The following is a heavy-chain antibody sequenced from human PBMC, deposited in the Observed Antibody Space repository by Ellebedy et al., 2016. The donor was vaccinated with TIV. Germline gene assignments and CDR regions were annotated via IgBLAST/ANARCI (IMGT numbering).Heavy chain of an antibody. Sequence: GESLKISCAASGFIFSNYGMHWVRQAPGKGLEWVAVIWYDGSNKYYADSVKGRFTISRDNSKNTVYLQMNSLRTEDTAVYYCARDSQWLVDYWGQGTLVTVSS. J-gene: IGHJ4*02. V-gene: IGHV3-33*01. D-gene: IGHD6-19*01. CDR3: ARDSQWLVDY. CDR2: IWYDGSNK. CDR1: GFIFSNYG.